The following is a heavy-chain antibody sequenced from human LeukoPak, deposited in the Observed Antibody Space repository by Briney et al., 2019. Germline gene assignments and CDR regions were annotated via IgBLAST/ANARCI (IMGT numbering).Heavy chain of an antibody. CDR2: IYYSGTT. J-gene: IGHJ4*02. CDR3: ARSSNGVSRFDY. Sequence: SETLSLTCTVSGGSISTSYYWGWIRQPPGKGLEWFGSIYYSGTTYYNPSLKSRVTISVDTSKNQFSPKLSSVTAADTAVYYWARSSNGVSRFDYWGQGTLVTVSS. V-gene: IGHV4-39*01. D-gene: IGHD2-8*01. CDR1: GGSISTSYY.